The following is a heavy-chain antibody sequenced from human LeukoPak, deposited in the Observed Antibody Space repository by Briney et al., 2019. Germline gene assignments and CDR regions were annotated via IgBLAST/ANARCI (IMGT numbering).Heavy chain of an antibody. Sequence: GGSLRLSCAASGFTFSSYAMHWVRQAPGKGLEYVSAISSNGGSTYYANSVKGRFTISRDNSKNTLYLQMGSLRAEDMAVYYCASDRRYYDSSGAFDIWGQGTMVTVSS. CDR1: GFTFSSYA. D-gene: IGHD3-22*01. J-gene: IGHJ3*02. CDR2: ISSNGGST. V-gene: IGHV3-64*01. CDR3: ASDRRYYDSSGAFDI.